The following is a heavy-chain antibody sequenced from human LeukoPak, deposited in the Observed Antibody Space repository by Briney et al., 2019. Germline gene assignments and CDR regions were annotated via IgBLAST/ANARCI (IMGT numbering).Heavy chain of an antibody. CDR1: GFTFSSYS. CDR2: ISSSGSTI. Sequence: GGSLRLSCAASGFTFSSYSMNWVRQAPGKGLEWVSYISSSGSTIYYADSVKGRFTISRDNAKNSLSLQMNSLKVEDTAVYYCARDHNGPYTFDHWGQGTVVTVSS. V-gene: IGHV3-48*04. CDR3: ARDHNGPYTFDH. D-gene: IGHD2-2*02. J-gene: IGHJ4*02.